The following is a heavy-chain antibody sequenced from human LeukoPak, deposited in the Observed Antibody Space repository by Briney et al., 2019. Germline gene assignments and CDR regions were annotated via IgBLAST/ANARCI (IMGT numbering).Heavy chain of an antibody. D-gene: IGHD1-1*01. Sequence: KPSETLSLTCTVSGGSISSYYWSWIRQPPGKGLEWIGYIYYSGSTNYNPSLKSRVTISVDTSKNQFSLKLSSVTAADTAVYYCARAGTTGLGLDYWGQGTLVTVSS. CDR1: GGSISSYY. CDR3: ARAGTTGLGLDY. J-gene: IGHJ4*02. CDR2: IYYSGST. V-gene: IGHV4-59*08.